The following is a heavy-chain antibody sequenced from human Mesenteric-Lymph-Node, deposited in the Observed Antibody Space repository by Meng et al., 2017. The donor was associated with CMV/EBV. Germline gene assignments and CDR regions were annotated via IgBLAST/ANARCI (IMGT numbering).Heavy chain of an antibody. CDR1: GYTFTDYF. J-gene: IGHJ5*02. Sequence: ASVKVSCKASGYTFTDYFIHWVRQAPGQGLEWMGWINTNSGGTDFAPKFQGRVTMTRDTSISTAYMELSRLRSDDTAVYYCARGGIAQPFDPWGQGTLVTVSS. CDR3: ARGGIAQPFDP. CDR2: INTNSGGT. D-gene: IGHD6-13*01. V-gene: IGHV1-2*02.